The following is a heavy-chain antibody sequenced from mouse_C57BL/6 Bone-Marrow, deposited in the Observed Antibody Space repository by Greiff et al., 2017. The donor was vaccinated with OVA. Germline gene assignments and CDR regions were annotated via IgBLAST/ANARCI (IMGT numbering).Heavy chain of an antibody. D-gene: IGHD4-1*01. CDR1: GFTFSSYA. Sequence: EVQRVESGGGLVKPGGSLKLSCAASGFTFSSYAMSWVRQTPEKRLEWVATISDGGSYTYYPDNVKGRFTISRDNAKNNLYLQMSHLKSEDTAMYYCARDRWESLDYWGQGTTLTVSS. CDR2: ISDGGSYT. CDR3: ARDRWESLDY. J-gene: IGHJ2*01. V-gene: IGHV5-4*01.